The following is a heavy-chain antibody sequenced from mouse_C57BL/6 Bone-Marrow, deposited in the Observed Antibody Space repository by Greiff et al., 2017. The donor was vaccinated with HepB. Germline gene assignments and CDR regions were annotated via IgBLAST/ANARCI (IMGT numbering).Heavy chain of an antibody. CDR3: TRDYDDLYYAMDY. CDR2: ISSGGDYI. CDR1: GFTFSSYA. Sequence: EVQLVESGEGLVKPGESLKLSCAASGFTFSSYAMSWVRQTPEKRLEWVAYISSGGDYIYYADTVKGRFTISRDNARNTLYLQMSSLKSEDTAMYYCTRDYDDLYYAMDYWGQGTSVTVSS. V-gene: IGHV5-9-1*02. J-gene: IGHJ4*01. D-gene: IGHD2-4*01.